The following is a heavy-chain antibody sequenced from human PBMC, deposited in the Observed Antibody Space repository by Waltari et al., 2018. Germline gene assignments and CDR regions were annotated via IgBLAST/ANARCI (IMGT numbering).Heavy chain of an antibody. CDR3: AKDSSSCCYYYYMDV. V-gene: IGHV3-23*01. CDR1: GFTFSRYA. Sequence: EVQLLESGGGLVQPGGSLRLSCAASGFTFSRYAMSWVRQAPGKGLEWVSAISGSGGSTYYADSVKGRFTISRDNSKNTLYLQMNSLRAEDTAVYYCAKDSSSCCYYYYMDVWGKGTTVTISS. D-gene: IGHD6-13*01. J-gene: IGHJ6*03. CDR2: ISGSGGST.